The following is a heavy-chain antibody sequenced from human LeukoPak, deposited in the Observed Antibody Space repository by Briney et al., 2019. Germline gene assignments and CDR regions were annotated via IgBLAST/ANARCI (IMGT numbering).Heavy chain of an antibody. CDR3: ARAGCSSTSCYYYYGMDV. V-gene: IGHV4-34*01. CDR1: GGSFSGYY. CDR2: INHSGST. D-gene: IGHD2-2*01. Sequence: SETLSLTRAVYGGSFSGYYWSWIRQPPGKGLEWIGEINHSGSTNYNPSLKSRVTISVDTSKNQFSLKLSSVTAADTAVYYCARAGCSSTSCYYYYGMDVWGKGTTVTVSS. J-gene: IGHJ6*04.